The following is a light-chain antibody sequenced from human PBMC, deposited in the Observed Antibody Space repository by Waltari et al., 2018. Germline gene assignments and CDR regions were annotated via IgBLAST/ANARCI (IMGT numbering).Light chain of an antibody. CDR3: CSYVGLGTYV. V-gene: IGLV2-23*02. CDR2: EVT. CDR1: RSDVGNYNL. Sequence: QSGLAQPASASGSPGQSIHITCTGTRSDVGNYNLVSWYQQRPGQAPRLLIYEVTKRAPGTSDRFSASKSGNTASLSISGLQAQEDEADYYCCSYVGLGTYVFGTGTKVTV. J-gene: IGLJ1*01.